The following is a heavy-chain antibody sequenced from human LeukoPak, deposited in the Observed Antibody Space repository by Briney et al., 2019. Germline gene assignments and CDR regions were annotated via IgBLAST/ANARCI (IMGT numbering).Heavy chain of an antibody. V-gene: IGHV4-39*07. CDR3: ARSVPSITMIVVDLGGWFDP. D-gene: IGHD3-22*01. Sequence: SETLSLTCTVSGGSISSSSYYWGWIRQPPGKGLEWIGSIYYSGSTYYNPSLKSRVTISVDTSKNQFSLKLSSVTAADTAVYYCARSVPSITMIVVDLGGWFDPWGQGTLVTVSS. J-gene: IGHJ5*02. CDR1: GGSISSSSYY. CDR2: IYYSGST.